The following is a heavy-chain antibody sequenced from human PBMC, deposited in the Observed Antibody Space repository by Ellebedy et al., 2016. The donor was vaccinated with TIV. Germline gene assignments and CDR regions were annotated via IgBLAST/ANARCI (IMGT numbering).Heavy chain of an antibody. V-gene: IGHV3-66*01. CDR3: ARETFNDVDLKVWGVLDI. D-gene: IGHD2/OR15-2a*01. J-gene: IGHJ3*02. Sequence: GGSLRLSCTASGFSVSSDYMSWVRQAPGKGLEWVSVSHRDGDTNYAASVKGRFIVSRDKSRNTLYLQMTGLSAEDTAVYYCARETFNDVDLKVWGVLDIWGQGTMVTVSS. CDR2: SHRDGDT. CDR1: GFSVSSDY.